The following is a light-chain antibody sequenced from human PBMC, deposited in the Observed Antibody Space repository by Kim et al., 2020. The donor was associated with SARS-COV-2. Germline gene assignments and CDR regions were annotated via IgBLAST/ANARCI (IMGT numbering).Light chain of an antibody. V-gene: IGLV3-21*04. CDR2: YDS. CDR1: NIGSKS. CDR3: QVWDSSSDRHWV. J-gene: IGLJ3*02. Sequence: SYELTQPPSVSVAPGKTARITCGGNNIGSKSVHWYQRKPGQAPVLVIYYDSDRPSGIPERFSGSNSGNTATLTISRVEAGDEADYYCQVWDSSSDRHWVFGGGTKLTVL.